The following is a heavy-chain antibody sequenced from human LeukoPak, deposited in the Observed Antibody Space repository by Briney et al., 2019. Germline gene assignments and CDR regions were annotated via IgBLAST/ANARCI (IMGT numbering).Heavy chain of an antibody. CDR2: INPNSGGT. D-gene: IGHD5-18*01. J-gene: IGHJ4*02. CDR1: GYTFTGYY. V-gene: IGHV1-2*06. CDR3: ARPHGYSYGPSFDY. Sequence: ASVKVSCKASGYTFTGYYMHCVRQAPGQGLEWMGRINPNSGGTNYAQKFQGRVTMTRDTSISTAYMELSRLRSDDTAVYYCARPHGYSYGPSFDYWGQGTLVTVSS.